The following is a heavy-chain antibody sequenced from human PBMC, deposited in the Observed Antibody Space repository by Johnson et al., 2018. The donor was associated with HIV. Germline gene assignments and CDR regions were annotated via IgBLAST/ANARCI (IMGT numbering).Heavy chain of an antibody. J-gene: IGHJ3*02. Sequence: QVHLVESGGGLVQPGGSLRLSCAASGFTFSRYDMHWVRQAPGKGLEYVSGITNGGSTYYTDYAAPVKGRFTISSDDSKNTLYLQMNSLKTEDTAVYYCTTEDPRGYGYLFSFGDAFDIWGQGTMVTVSS. CDR2: ITNGGSTYYT. CDR3: TTEDPRGYGYLFSFGDAFDI. V-gene: IGHV3-64*04. CDR1: GFTFSRYD. D-gene: IGHD5-18*01.